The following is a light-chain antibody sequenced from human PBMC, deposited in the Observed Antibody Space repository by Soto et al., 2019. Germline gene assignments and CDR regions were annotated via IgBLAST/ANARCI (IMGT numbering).Light chain of an antibody. V-gene: IGLV2-23*02. CDR2: EVS. J-gene: IGLJ2*01. CDR3: QSYDSNLSGSL. Sequence: QSVLTQPASVSGSPGQSITISCIGTSSDVGSYNLVSWYQQHPGKAPKVLIYEVSERPSGVSNRFSGSKSGNTASLTISGLQAEDEAEYYCQSYDSNLSGSLFGGGTKVTVL. CDR1: SSDVGSYNL.